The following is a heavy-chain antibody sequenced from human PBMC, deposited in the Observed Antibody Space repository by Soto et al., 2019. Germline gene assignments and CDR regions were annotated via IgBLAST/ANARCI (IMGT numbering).Heavy chain of an antibody. CDR3: ARDWGYSSSFGFGNWFDP. D-gene: IGHD6-6*01. CDR2: IYYSGST. CDR1: GGSISSGDYY. V-gene: IGHV4-30-4*01. J-gene: IGHJ5*02. Sequence: QVQLQESGPGLVKPSQTLSLTCTVSGGSISSGDYYWSWIRQPPGKGLEWIGYIYYSGSTYYNPSLKSRDTISVDTSKNQFSLKLSSVTAADTAVYYCARDWGYSSSFGFGNWFDPWGQGTLVTISS.